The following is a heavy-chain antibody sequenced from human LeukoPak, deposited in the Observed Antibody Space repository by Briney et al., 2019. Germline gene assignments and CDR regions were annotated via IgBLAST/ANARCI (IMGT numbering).Heavy chain of an antibody. CDR3: AKDPETYSSRWFDS. CDR1: EFIFSDYW. CDR2: LSDNGGSP. J-gene: IGHJ5*01. V-gene: IGHV3-23*01. Sequence: GGSLRLSCVASEFIFSDYWMSWVRQAPGKGLEWVSSLSDNGGSPYYADSVKGRFTISRDNSKNTLHLHLNSLRVEDTAVYYCAKDPETYSSRWFDSWGQGTLVTVSS. D-gene: IGHD2-21*01.